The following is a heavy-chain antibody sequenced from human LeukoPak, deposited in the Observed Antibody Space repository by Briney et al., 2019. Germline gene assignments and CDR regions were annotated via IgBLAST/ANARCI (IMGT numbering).Heavy chain of an antibody. Sequence: GGSLRLSCAASGFTFNNHWMCWVRQAPGKGLEWVANIKQEGSEKFYVDSVRGRFTISRDNAKNSLYLQMNSLRAEDTAVYYCARDELWTVVEPALDYWGQGTLVTVSS. J-gene: IGHJ4*02. V-gene: IGHV3-7*01. CDR3: ARDELWTVVEPALDY. CDR1: GFTFNNHW. CDR2: IKQEGSEK. D-gene: IGHD2-2*01.